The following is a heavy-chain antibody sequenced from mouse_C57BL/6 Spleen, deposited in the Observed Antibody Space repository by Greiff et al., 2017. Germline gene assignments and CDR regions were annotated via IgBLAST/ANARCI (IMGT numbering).Heavy chain of an antibody. D-gene: IGHD5-5*01. CDR1: GYAFTNYL. CDR3: ARITTAY. CDR2: INPGSGGT. Sequence: QVQLQQSGAELVRPGTSVKVSCKASGYAFTNYLIEWVKQRPGQGLEWIGVINPGSGGTNYNEKFKGKATLTADKSSSTAYMQLSSLTSEDSAVYFCARITTAYWGQGTLVTVSA. V-gene: IGHV1-54*01. J-gene: IGHJ3*01.